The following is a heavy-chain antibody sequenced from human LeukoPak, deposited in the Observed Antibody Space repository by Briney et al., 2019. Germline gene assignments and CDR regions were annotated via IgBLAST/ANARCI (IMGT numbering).Heavy chain of an antibody. Sequence: SETLSLTCAVYGGSFSGYYWSWIRQPPGKGLEWIGEINHSGSTNYNPSLKSRVTISVDTSKNQFSLKLSSVTAADTAVYYCARGANGSGSYYNGLDYWGQGTLVTVSS. V-gene: IGHV4-34*01. J-gene: IGHJ4*02. CDR2: INHSGST. D-gene: IGHD3-10*01. CDR3: ARGANGSGSYYNGLDY. CDR1: GGSFSGYY.